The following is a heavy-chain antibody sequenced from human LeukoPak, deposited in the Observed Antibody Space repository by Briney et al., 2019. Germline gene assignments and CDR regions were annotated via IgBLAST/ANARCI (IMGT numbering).Heavy chain of an antibody. V-gene: IGHV1-2*04. D-gene: IGHD3-3*01. CDR1: GYTFTSYG. CDR2: INPNSGGT. Sequence: ASVKVSCKASGYTFTSYGISWVRQAPGQGLEWMGWINPNSGGTNYAQKFQGWVTMTRDTSISTAYMELSRLRSDDTAVYYCARGSVNYDFWSGYLGTGSFYGMDVWGQGTTVTVSS. J-gene: IGHJ6*02. CDR3: ARGSVNYDFWSGYLGTGSFYGMDV.